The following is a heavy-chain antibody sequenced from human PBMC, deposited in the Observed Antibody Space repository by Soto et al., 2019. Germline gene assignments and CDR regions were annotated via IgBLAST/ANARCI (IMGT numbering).Heavy chain of an antibody. D-gene: IGHD5-12*01. Sequence: QLQLQESGPGLVKPSETLSLTCTVSGGSIISSGYYWGWFRQPPGKELEWIGIINYSGNTFYNHFLRSRVTISVDTSKNQFSLKLNSVTAADTAVYFCARHQSGHDHFDFWGQGTLVTVSS. J-gene: IGHJ4*02. CDR3: ARHQSGHDHFDF. CDR2: INYSGNT. CDR1: GGSIISSGYY. V-gene: IGHV4-39*01.